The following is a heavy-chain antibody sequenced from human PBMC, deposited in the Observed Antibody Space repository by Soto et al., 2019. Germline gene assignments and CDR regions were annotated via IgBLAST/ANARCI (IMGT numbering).Heavy chain of an antibody. CDR1: GGAISRYY. J-gene: IGHJ6*02. D-gene: IGHD2-21*02. Sequence: QVQLQESGPGLVKPSETLSLTCTVSGGAISRYYWSWIRQPPGKGLEWIGYMYNTGSTVDNPSFMSRVTISVDTSKNQFSLKLDSVTAADTAVYYWARDLWGYCGTDCFPLDVWGQGTTVTVSS. CDR2: MYNTGST. V-gene: IGHV4-59*01. CDR3: ARDLWGYCGTDCFPLDV.